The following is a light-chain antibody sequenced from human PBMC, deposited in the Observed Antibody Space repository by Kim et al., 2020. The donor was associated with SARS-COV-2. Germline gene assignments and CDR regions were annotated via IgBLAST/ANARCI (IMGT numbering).Light chain of an antibody. CDR1: SSNI. CDR3: AAWDDSLYGPI. J-gene: IGLJ2*01. Sequence: TAPPGQRFSISCSESSSNINWYQQLPGSAPKLLIYGNNRRPSGVPDRFSASKSGTSASLVISGLQSEDEGDYHCAAWDDSLYGPIFGGGTQLTVL. CDR2: GNN. V-gene: IGLV1-44*01.